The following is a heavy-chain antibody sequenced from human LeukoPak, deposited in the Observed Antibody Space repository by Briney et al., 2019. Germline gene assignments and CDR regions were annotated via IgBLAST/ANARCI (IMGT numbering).Heavy chain of an antibody. CDR2: ISRGSGSSI. CDR3: ARSGPTVLWSKYFDY. J-gene: IGHJ4*02. CDR1: GFSFSDYY. D-gene: IGHD3-10*01. Sequence: GGSLRLSCAASGFSFSDYYMTWIRQAPGKGLEWVSHISRGSGSSIYYADSVKGRFTISRDNAKNSLYLQMNSLRADDTATYYCARSGPTVLWSKYFDYWGQGALVTVSS. V-gene: IGHV3-11*01.